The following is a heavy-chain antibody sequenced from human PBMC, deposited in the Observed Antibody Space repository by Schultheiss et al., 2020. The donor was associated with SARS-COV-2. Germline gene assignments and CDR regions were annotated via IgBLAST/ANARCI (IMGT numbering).Heavy chain of an antibody. D-gene: IGHD5-12*01. CDR2: IWYDGSNK. J-gene: IGHJ6*02. V-gene: IGHV3-33*01. CDR3: ARGLRHWNSGYDRTTVTRGIYYYYGMDV. Sequence: GGSLRLSCAASGFTFSSYGMHWVRQAPGKGLEWVAVIWYDGSNKYYADSVKGRFTISRDNSKNTLYLQMNSLRAEDTAVYYCARGLRHWNSGYDRTTVTRGIYYYYGMDVWGQGTTVTVSS. CDR1: GFTFSSYG.